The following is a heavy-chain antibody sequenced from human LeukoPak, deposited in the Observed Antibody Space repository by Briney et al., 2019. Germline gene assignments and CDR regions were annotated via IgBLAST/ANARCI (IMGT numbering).Heavy chain of an antibody. CDR1: GGSISSYY. CDR2: MYYSGST. V-gene: IGHV4-59*12. Sequence: SETLSLTCTVSGGSISSYYWSWIRQPPGKGLEWIGYMYYSGSTTYNPSLKSRVTISVDTSKNQFSLKLSSVTAADTAVYYCAGGYYDSSGYYYRSWGQGTLVTVSS. D-gene: IGHD3-22*01. J-gene: IGHJ5*02. CDR3: AGGYYDSSGYYYRS.